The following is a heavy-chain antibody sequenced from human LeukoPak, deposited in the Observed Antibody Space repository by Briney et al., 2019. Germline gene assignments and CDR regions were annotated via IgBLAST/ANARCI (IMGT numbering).Heavy chain of an antibody. V-gene: IGHV4-34*01. CDR2: INHSGST. D-gene: IGHD5-18*01. Sequence: SETLSLTCAVYGGSFSGYYWSWIRQPPGKGLEWIGEINHSGSTNCNPSLKSRVTISVDTSKNQFSLKLSSVTAADTAVYYCARGDTADLSGWFDPWGQGTLVTVSS. J-gene: IGHJ5*02. CDR3: ARGDTADLSGWFDP. CDR1: GGSFSGYY.